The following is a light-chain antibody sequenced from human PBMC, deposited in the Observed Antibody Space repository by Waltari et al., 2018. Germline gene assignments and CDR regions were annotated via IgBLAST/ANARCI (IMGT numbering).Light chain of an antibody. CDR1: QDIRTY. Sequence: DIQMTQSPSSLSASVGDRVTITCQASQDIRTYFNWYQQRSGKAPKLLIYATSNLETGVPSRFSGSGFGTHFTFTISSLQPEDIATYYCQQYDNFPYTFGQGTKLGIK. CDR3: QQYDNFPYT. J-gene: IGKJ2*01. V-gene: IGKV1-33*01. CDR2: ATS.